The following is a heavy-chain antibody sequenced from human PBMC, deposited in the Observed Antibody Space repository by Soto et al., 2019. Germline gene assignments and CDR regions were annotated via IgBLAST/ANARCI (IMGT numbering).Heavy chain of an antibody. CDR2: ISYDGNNK. CDR3: AREGGGCGSTNCYISFYYGLDV. CDR1: TFTFKNYA. D-gene: IGHD2-2*02. Sequence: PGGSLRLSCVASTFTFKNYAMHWVRQAPGKGLEWVAVISYDGNNKYYADSVRGRFTISRDNSKNTLNLQMNSLRTEDMAVYYCAREGGGCGSTNCYISFYYGLDVWGQGTTVTVSS. V-gene: IGHV3-30-3*01. J-gene: IGHJ6*02.